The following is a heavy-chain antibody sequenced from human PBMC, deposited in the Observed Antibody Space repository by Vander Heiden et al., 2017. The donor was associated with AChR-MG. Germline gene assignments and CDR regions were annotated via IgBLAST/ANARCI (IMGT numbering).Heavy chain of an antibody. CDR1: GFTVDGYA. CDR2: ISWNSGSI. V-gene: IGHV3-9*01. J-gene: IGHJ4*02. Sequence: EVQLVGSGGGFVQPGRSLRLSCAASGFTVDGYAMHWVRQDPGKGLEWVSGISWNSGSIGYADSVKGRFTIARENSKTSPYLKMTSLRAEDADLDYGARRAYFDYWGQGTLVTVS. CDR3: ARRAYFDY.